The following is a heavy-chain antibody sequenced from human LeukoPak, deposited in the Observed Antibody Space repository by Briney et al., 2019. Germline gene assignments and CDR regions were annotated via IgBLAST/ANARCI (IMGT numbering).Heavy chain of an antibody. D-gene: IGHD1-26*01. CDR1: GCTFDDYA. CDR2: ISWNSGSI. Sequence: GGSLRLSCAASGCTFDDYAMHWVRQAPGKGLEWVSGISWNSGSIGYADSVKGRFTISRDNAKNSLYLQMNSLRAEDTALYYCAKDGSLDIFDYWGQGTLVTVSS. V-gene: IGHV3-9*01. CDR3: AKDGSLDIFDY. J-gene: IGHJ4*02.